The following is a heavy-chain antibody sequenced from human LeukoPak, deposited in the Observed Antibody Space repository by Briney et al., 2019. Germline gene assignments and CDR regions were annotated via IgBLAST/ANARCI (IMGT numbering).Heavy chain of an antibody. CDR2: ISSSSSYI. V-gene: IGHV3-21*01. D-gene: IGHD5-18*01. J-gene: IGHJ3*02. Sequence: PGGSLRLSCAASGFTFSSYSMNWVRQAPGKGLEWVSSISSSSSYIYYADSVKGRFTISRDNAKNSLYLQMNSLRAEDTAVYYCARELVDTAIGHAFDIWGQGTMVTVSS. CDR3: ARELVDTAIGHAFDI. CDR1: GFTFSSYS.